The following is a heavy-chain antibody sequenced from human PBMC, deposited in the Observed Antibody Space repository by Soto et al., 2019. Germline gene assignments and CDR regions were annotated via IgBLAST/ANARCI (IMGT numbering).Heavy chain of an antibody. J-gene: IGHJ3*02. CDR1: GGSITSSNNF. Sequence: QLQLQDSGPGLVKPSETLSLTCTVSGGSITSSNNFWGWIRQPPGKGLEWIASIYYITGSTYYNPSLKSRGTISIDTSKNQFSLKLSSVTAADTAVYYCAWSLWFWGAFDIWGQGTMVTVSS. CDR2: IYYITGST. D-gene: IGHD3-10*01. V-gene: IGHV4-39*01. CDR3: AWSLWFWGAFDI.